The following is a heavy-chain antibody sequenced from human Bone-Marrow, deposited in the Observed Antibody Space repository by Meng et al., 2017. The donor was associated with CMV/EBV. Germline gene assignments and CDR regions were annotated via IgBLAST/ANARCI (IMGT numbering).Heavy chain of an antibody. CDR1: GYPFTYRS. CDR3: ARRVDTAMVTHFWFDP. J-gene: IGHJ5*02. Sequence: GYPFTYRSLHWVRQAPGQALEWMGWITPFNGNTNCAQKFQDRVTITRDRSMSTAYMELSSLRSEDTAMYYCARRVDTAMVTHFWFDPWGQGTLVTVSS. V-gene: IGHV1-45*02. D-gene: IGHD5-18*01. CDR2: ITPFNGNT.